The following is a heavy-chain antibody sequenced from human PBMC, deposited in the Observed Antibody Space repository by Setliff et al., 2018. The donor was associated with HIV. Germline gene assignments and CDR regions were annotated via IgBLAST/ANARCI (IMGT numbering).Heavy chain of an antibody. V-gene: IGHV4-38-2*02. D-gene: IGHD6-6*01. Sequence: SETLSLTCTVSGYSISSGYYWGWIRQPPGKGLEWIGSIYHSGSTYYNPSLKSRFTISIDTSKNQFSLKLTSVTAAATAVYYCARAGSAAASPLEYWGQGTRVTVS. CDR2: IYHSGST. J-gene: IGHJ4*02. CDR3: ARAGSAAASPLEY. CDR1: GYSISSGYY.